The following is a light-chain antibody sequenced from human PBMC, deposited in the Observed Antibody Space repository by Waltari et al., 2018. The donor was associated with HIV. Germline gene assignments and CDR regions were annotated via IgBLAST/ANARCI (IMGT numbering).Light chain of an antibody. V-gene: IGLV1-44*01. J-gene: IGLJ1*01. CDR3: AAWDDSLNAYV. CDR2: SLD. CDR1: GSNIGANT. Sequence: QSVLTQTPSASGTPGQRVIVSCSGSGSNIGANTVNWYQQLPGAPPLLLIHSLDQRPSGVPDRFSGSKSGASASLAISGLQSEDEADYYCAAWDDSLNAYVFGGGTKVTVL.